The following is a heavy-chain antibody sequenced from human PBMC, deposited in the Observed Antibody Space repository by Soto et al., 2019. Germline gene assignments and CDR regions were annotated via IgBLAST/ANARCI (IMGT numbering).Heavy chain of an antibody. Sequence: SETLSLTCTVSGGSISGYYWTWIRQPAGKGLEWIGRKHTSWTTNYNPSLKSRVTMSIDTSTNHFSLNLSSVTAADTAVYYCARGGEFYVMDVWGQGTTDTVSS. CDR2: KHTSWTT. CDR1: GGSISGYY. CDR3: ARGGEFYVMDV. D-gene: IGHD3-16*01. J-gene: IGHJ6*02. V-gene: IGHV4-4*07.